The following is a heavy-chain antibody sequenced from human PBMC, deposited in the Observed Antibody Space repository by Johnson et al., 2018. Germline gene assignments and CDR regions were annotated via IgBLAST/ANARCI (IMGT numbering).Heavy chain of an antibody. CDR1: GYSFTNYW. CDR3: ARHETPERRLNY. J-gene: IGHJ4*02. CDR2: IYPGDSDT. D-gene: IGHD1-1*01. Sequence: VQLVESGAEVKKPGESLKISCKAAGYSFTNYWIGWVRQMPGKGLEWMGIIYPGDSDTRYSPSFQGQVTISVQNSISITYLQWSSLKASDSAMYFCARHETPERRLNYWGQGTLVTVSS. V-gene: IGHV5-51*01.